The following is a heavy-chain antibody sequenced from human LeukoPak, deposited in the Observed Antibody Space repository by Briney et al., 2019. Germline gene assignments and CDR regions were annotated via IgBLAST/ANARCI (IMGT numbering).Heavy chain of an antibody. CDR2: INHSGST. J-gene: IGHJ4*02. V-gene: IGHV4-34*01. CDR3: ARRGYCSSTSCYRPFDY. Sequence: SETLSLTCAVYGGSFNGYYWSWIRQPPGKGLEWIGEINHSGSTNYNPSLKSRVTISVDTSKNQFSLKLSSVTAADTAVYYCARRGYCSSTSCYRPFDYWGQGTLVTVSS. CDR1: GGSFNGYY. D-gene: IGHD2-2*01.